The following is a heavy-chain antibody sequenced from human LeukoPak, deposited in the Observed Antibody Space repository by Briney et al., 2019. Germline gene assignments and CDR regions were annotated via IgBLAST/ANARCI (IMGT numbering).Heavy chain of an antibody. J-gene: IGHJ4*02. D-gene: IGHD6-6*01. CDR3: AREGPYSDSSRSRFDY. Sequence: ASVKVSCKASGYTFTNYYIHWVRQAPGQGLEWTGIINPSGGSTSYAQKFQGRVTMTRDTSTSAVYMELSSLRSEDTAVYYCAREGPYSDSSRSRFDYWGQGTLVTVSS. CDR1: GYTFTNYY. CDR2: INPSGGST. V-gene: IGHV1-46*01.